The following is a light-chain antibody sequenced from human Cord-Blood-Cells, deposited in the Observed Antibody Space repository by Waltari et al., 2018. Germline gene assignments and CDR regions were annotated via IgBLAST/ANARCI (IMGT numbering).Light chain of an antibody. CDR2: YDS. CDR1: NIGRKS. J-gene: IGLJ3*02. CDR3: QVWDSSSDHRGV. Sequence: SYVLTQPPSVSVAPGKTARITCGGNNIGRKSVHWHQQKPGQAPVLVIYYDSDRPSGIPERFSGSNSGNTATLTISRVEAGDEADYYCQVWDSSSDHRGVFGGGTTLTVL. V-gene: IGLV3-21*04.